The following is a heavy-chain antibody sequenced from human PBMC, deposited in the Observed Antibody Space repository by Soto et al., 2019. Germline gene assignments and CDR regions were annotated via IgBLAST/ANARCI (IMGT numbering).Heavy chain of an antibody. Sequence: SAPTLVNPTQTLTLTCTFSGISLSTSGMCVSWIRQPPGKALEWLALIDWDDDKYYSTSLKTRLTISKDTSKNQVVLTLTNMDPVDTATYYCSRTKRATISRYYYYGMDVWGKGTTVTVAS. CDR1: GISLSTSGMC. J-gene: IGHJ6*04. D-gene: IGHD5-12*01. CDR3: SRTKRATISRYYYYGMDV. V-gene: IGHV2-70*01. CDR2: IDWDDDK.